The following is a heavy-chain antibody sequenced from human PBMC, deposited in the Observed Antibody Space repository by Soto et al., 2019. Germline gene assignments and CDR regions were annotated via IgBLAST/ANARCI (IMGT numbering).Heavy chain of an antibody. CDR3: ARKSLSNFNWFDP. D-gene: IGHD4-4*01. CDR1: GYTFANFP. Sequence: AKVCCKASGYTFANFPMQWVRQAPGQGLEWMGWINADYGNTNYEQKFQGRVTMTTDTSTNTAYMELRSLRSDDTAVYYCARKSLSNFNWFDPWGQGTLVTVSS. J-gene: IGHJ5*02. V-gene: IGHV1-18*01. CDR2: INADYGNT.